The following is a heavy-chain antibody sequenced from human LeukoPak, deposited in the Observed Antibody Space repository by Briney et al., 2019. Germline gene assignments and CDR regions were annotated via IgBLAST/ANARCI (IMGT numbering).Heavy chain of an antibody. CDR1: GFTFSSYA. V-gene: IGHV3-23*01. CDR3: AKINYYDSSGYYLGLDY. J-gene: IGHJ4*02. Sequence: GGSLRLSCAASGFTFSSYAMSWARQAPGKGLEWVSAISGSGGSTYYADSVKGRFTISRDNSKNTLYLQMNSLRAEDTAVYYCAKINYYDSSGYYLGLDYWGQGTLVTVSS. D-gene: IGHD3-22*01. CDR2: ISGSGGST.